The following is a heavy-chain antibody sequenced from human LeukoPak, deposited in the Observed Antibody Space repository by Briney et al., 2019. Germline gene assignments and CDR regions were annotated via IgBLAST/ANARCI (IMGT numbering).Heavy chain of an antibody. CDR1: GFTFSSYA. J-gene: IGHJ4*02. CDR2: ISGSGGST. V-gene: IGHV3-23*01. CDR3: AKDQVTMVRGAAGN. Sequence: GGSLRLFCAASGFTFSSYAMSWVRQAPGKGLEGVSAISGSGGSTYYADSVKGRFTISRDNSKNTLYLQMNSLRAEDTAVYYCAKDQVTMVRGAAGNWGQGTLVTVSS. D-gene: IGHD3-10*01.